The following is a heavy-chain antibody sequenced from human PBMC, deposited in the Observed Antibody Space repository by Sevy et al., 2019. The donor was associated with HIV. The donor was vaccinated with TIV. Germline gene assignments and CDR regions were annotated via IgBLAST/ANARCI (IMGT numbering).Heavy chain of an antibody. V-gene: IGHV6-1*01. J-gene: IGHJ4*02. D-gene: IGHD1-26*01. Sequence: SQTLSLTCAISGDSVSRNSGSWNWIRQSPSRGLEWLGRAYYTSKWYYDYSASLKSRLSINPDTSKNQFSLQLNSVIPEDTAVYYCVRDVRSGSFSRGFDYWGQGTLVTVSS. CDR1: GDSVSRNSGS. CDR2: AYYTSKWYY. CDR3: VRDVRSGSFSRGFDY.